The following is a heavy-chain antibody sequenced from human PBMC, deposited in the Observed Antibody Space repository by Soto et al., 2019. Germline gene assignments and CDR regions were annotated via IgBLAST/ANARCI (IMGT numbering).Heavy chain of an antibody. Sequence: QLLESGGGLGQPGGSLRLSCAASGFSFDNFAMNWVRQAPGKGLQWVSSITGRSGKTYYADSVKGRFTISRDDSKTTLFLQMNSLRAEDTAIYYCAKDGVKWPPLGMDVWGQGTTVTVS. V-gene: IGHV3-23*01. CDR3: AKDGVKWPPLGMDV. D-gene: IGHD5-12*01. CDR2: ITGRSGKT. J-gene: IGHJ6*02. CDR1: GFSFDNFA.